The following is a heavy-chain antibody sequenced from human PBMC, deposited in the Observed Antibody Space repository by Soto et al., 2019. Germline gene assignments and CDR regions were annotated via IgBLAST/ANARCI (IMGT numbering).Heavy chain of an antibody. D-gene: IGHD3-3*01. V-gene: IGHV4-39*01. Sequence: SETLSLTCTVSGGSISSSSYYWGWIRQPPGKGLEWIGSIYYSGSTYYNPSLKSRVTISVDTSKNQFSLKLSSVTAADTAVYYCARHRSIKDRGFLEWLPFDYWGQGTLVTVSS. CDR2: IYYSGST. CDR1: GGSISSSSYY. J-gene: IGHJ4*02. CDR3: ARHRSIKDRGFLEWLPFDY.